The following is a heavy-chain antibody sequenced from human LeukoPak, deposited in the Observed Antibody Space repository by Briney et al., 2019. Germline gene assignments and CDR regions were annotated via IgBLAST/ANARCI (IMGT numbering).Heavy chain of an antibody. CDR3: ARTVLQRGNAFDI. D-gene: IGHD3-10*01. V-gene: IGHV3-7*01. CDR1: GFTFSSYW. J-gene: IGHJ3*02. CDR2: IKQDGSEK. Sequence: GGSLRLSCAASGFTFSSYWMSWVRQAPGKGLEWVANIKQDGSEKYYVDSVKGRFTISRDNAKNSLYLQMNSLRAEDTAVYYCARTVLQRGNAFDIWGQGTMVTVSS.